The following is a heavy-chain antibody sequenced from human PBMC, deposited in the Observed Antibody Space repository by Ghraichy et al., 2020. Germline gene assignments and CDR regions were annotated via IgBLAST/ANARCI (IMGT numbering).Heavy chain of an antibody. Sequence: SETLSLTCTVSGGSISSYYWSWIRQPPGKGLEWIGYIYYSGSTNYNPSLKSRVTISVDTSKNQFSLKLSSVTAADTAVYYCARDFLITFGGVTPYYYGMDVWGQGTTVTVSS. CDR1: GGSISSYY. D-gene: IGHD3-16*01. V-gene: IGHV4-59*01. CDR3: ARDFLITFGGVTPYYYGMDV. CDR2: IYYSGST. J-gene: IGHJ6*02.